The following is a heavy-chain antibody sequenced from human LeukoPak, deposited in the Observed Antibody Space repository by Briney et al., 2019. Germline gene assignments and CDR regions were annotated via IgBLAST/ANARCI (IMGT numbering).Heavy chain of an antibody. CDR3: ARISSSNWYNERGAFDV. V-gene: IGHV4-39*01. CDR1: GGSLTSNDYY. CDR2: ISYSGAI. D-gene: IGHD6-13*01. J-gene: IGHJ3*01. Sequence: PSETLSLTCTVSGGSLTSNDYYWGFIRKPPGKGLEWIGSISYSGAIYHNPSLKSRVTISVDTSKNQFSLKLTSVTAADTAVYYCARISSSNWYNERGAFDVWGQGTMVTVSS.